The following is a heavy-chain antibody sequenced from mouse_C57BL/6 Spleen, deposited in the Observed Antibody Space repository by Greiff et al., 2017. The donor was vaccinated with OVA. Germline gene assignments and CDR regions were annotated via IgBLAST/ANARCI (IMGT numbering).Heavy chain of an antibody. CDR2: IYPGDGDT. J-gene: IGHJ1*03. CDR1: GYAFTSYW. D-gene: IGHD3-3*01. Sequence: QVQLQQSGPELVKPGASVKISCKASGYAFTSYWMNWVKQRPGQGLEWIGWIYPGDGDTNYNGKFKGKATLTADKSSSTAYMPLSSLTSEDSAVYFCARRRGRGWYIDYWGTGTTVTVSS. V-gene: IGHV1-82*01. CDR3: ARRRGRGWYIDY.